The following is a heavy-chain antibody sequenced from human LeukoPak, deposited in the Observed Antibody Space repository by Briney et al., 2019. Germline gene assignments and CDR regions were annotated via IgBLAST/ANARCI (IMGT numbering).Heavy chain of an antibody. V-gene: IGHV4-39*07. CDR1: GGSISSSSYY. CDR3: ARESQDSSGYYPNWFDP. CDR2: IYYSGST. Sequence: PSETLSLTCTVSGGSISSSSYYWGWIRQPPGTGLEWIGSIYYSGSTYYNPSLKSRVTISVDTSKNQFSLKLSSVTAADTAVYYCARESQDSSGYYPNWFDPWGQGTLVTVSS. D-gene: IGHD3-22*01. J-gene: IGHJ5*02.